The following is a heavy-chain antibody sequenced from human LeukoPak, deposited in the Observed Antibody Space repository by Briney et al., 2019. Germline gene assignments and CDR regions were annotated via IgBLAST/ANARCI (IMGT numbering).Heavy chain of an antibody. V-gene: IGHV1-18*01. CDR2: ISAYNGYT. D-gene: IGHD3-22*01. Sequence: ASVKVSCKASGYTFTSYGISWVRQAPGQGLEWMGWISAYNGYTNYAQNLQDRVTMTTDTSTSTAYMELRSLRSDDTAVYYCARERHSYYYDSSGYFTNDYWGQGTLVTVSS. CDR3: ARERHSYYYDSSGYFTNDY. J-gene: IGHJ4*02. CDR1: GYTFTSYG.